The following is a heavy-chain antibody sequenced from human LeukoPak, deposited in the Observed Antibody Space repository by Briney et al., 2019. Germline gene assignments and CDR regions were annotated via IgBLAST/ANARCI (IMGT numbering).Heavy chain of an antibody. CDR1: GFTFRNYA. V-gene: IGHV3-23*01. CDR2: IGVSGGTT. J-gene: IGHJ4*02. D-gene: IGHD1-14*01. Sequence: GGSLRLSCAASGFTFRNYAMSWVRQAPGEGLEWVSVIGVSGGTTYYADSVKGRFAISRDNSKDTLYLQMNGLRAEDTAVYYCAKRVTGTTKCFDYWGQGTLVTVSS. CDR3: AKRVTGTTKCFDY.